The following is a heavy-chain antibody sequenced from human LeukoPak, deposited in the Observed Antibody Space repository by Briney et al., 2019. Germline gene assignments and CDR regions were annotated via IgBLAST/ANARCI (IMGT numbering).Heavy chain of an antibody. CDR2: ISYDGSNK. J-gene: IGHJ4*02. CDR3: ARIRGLSSIAARFLGSFDY. D-gene: IGHD6-6*01. Sequence: QPGRSLRLSCAASGFTFSSYAMHWVRQAPGKGLEWVAVISYDGSNKYYADSVKGRFTISRDNSKNTLYLQMNSLRAEDTAVYYCARIRGLSSIAARFLGSFDYWGQGTLVTVSS. V-gene: IGHV3-30-3*01. CDR1: GFTFSSYA.